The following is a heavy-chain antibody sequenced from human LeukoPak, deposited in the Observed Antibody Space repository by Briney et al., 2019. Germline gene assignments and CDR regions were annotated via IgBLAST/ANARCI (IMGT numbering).Heavy chain of an antibody. J-gene: IGHJ4*02. CDR1: GGSISSYS. Sequence: PSETLSLTCTVSGGSISSYSWSWLRQPPGKGLEWIGYIYYSGSTNYNPSLKSRVTISVDTSKNQFSLKLSSVTAADTAVYYCARVLVGYYDFWSGYSGGYYFDYWGQGTLVTVSS. V-gene: IGHV4-59*01. CDR3: ARVLVGYYDFWSGYSGGYYFDY. D-gene: IGHD3-3*01. CDR2: IYYSGST.